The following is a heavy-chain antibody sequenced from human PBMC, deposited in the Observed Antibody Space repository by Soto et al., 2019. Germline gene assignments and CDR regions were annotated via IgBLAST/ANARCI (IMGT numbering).Heavy chain of an antibody. V-gene: IGHV1-8*01. CDR2: MNPNSGNT. CDR1: GYTFTSYD. D-gene: IGHD6-25*01. Sequence: QVQLVQSGAEVKKPGASVKVSCKASGYTFTSYDISWVRQATGQGLEWMGWMNPNSGNTGFAQKFQGRVTMTRNTSISTAYLELGSLSSEDSAVYSCARERAHYGMDVWGQGTTVTVSS. CDR3: ARERAHYGMDV. J-gene: IGHJ6*02.